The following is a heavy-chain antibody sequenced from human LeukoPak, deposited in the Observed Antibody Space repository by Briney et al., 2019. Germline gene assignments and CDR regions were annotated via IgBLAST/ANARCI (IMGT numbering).Heavy chain of an antibody. V-gene: IGHV1-2*06. CDR1: GYTFTVYY. CDR2: INPNSGGT. J-gene: IGHJ4*02. Sequence: ASVKVSCKASGYTFTVYYMHWVRQAPGQGLEWMGRINPNSGGTNYAQKFQGRVTMTRDTSISTAYMELSRLRSDDTAVYYCARAEYYYDSSGYENWGQGTLVTVSS. CDR3: ARAEYYYDSSGYEN. D-gene: IGHD3-22*01.